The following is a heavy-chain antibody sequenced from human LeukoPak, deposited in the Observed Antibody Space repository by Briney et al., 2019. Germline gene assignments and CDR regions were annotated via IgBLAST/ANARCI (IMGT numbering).Heavy chain of an antibody. D-gene: IGHD3-10*01. CDR3: AREMTGKVGSYYDY. J-gene: IGHJ4*02. CDR1: GDSISNFY. Sequence: SETLSLTCTVSGDSISNFYWSWIRQPAGKGLEWIGRIYTSGSTNYNPSLKSRVTMSVDTSKNQFSLKLSSVTAADTAVYYCAREMTGKVGSYYDYWGQGTLVTVSS. CDR2: IYTSGST. V-gene: IGHV4-4*07.